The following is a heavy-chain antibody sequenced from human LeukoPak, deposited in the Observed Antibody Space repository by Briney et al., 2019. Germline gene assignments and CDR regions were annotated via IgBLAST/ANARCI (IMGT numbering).Heavy chain of an antibody. D-gene: IGHD6-19*01. CDR3: ARHVAVEEAFDI. J-gene: IGHJ3*02. V-gene: IGHV4-34*01. CDR1: GGSFSGYY. CDR2: INHSGST. Sequence: SETLSLTCAVYGGSFSGYYWSWIRQPPGKGLEWIGEINHSGSTNYNPSLKSRVTISVDTSKNQFSLKLSSVTAADTAVYYCARHVAVEEAFDIWGQGTMVTVSS.